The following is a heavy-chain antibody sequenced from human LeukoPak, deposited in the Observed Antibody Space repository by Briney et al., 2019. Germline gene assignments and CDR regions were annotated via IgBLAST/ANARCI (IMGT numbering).Heavy chain of an antibody. CDR1: GYTFTGYY. V-gene: IGHV1-2*02. D-gene: IGHD6-13*01. J-gene: IGHJ3*02. CDR2: INPNSGGT. CDR3: ARSSIAAAGRSAFDI. Sequence: ASVKVSCKASGYTFTGYYMHWVRQAPGQGLEWMGWINPNSGGTNYAQKFQGRVTMTRDTSISTAYMELRSLRSDDTAVYYCARSSIAAAGRSAFDIWGQGTMVTVSS.